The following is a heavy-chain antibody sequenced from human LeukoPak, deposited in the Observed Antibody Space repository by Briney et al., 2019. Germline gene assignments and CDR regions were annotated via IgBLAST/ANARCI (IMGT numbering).Heavy chain of an antibody. CDR2: INSDGSST. V-gene: IGHV3-74*01. Sequence: TGRSLRLSCAASGFTFSSYWMHWVRQAPGKGLVWVSRINSDGSSTSYADSVKGRFTISRDNAKNTLYLQMNSLRAEDTAVYYCARDPLSGKYYYYGMDVWGQGTTVTVSS. CDR1: GFTFSSYW. J-gene: IGHJ6*02. CDR3: ARDPLSGKYYYYGMDV. D-gene: IGHD1-14*01.